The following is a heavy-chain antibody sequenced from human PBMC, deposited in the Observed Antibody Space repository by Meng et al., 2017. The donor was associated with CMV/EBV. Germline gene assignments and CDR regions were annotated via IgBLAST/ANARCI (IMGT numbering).Heavy chain of an antibody. Sequence: LVGAGGGLVTPWGVLRLSCGVSCFTGSRNYMSRVRQAPGKGLEWVSVIYSGGSTYYADSVKGRFTISRDNSKITLYLQMNSLRAEDTAVYYCARGNIVGDYWGQGTLVTVSS. CDR1: CFTGSRNY. V-gene: IGHV3-66*01. J-gene: IGHJ4*02. CDR2: IYSGGST. CDR3: ARGNIVGDY. D-gene: IGHD2-21*01.